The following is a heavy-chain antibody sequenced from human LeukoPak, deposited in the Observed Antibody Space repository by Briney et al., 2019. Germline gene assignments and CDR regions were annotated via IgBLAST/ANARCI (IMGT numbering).Heavy chain of an antibody. CDR1: GYTFRSYA. CDR2: INSDNGNT. CDR3: ARGSGSTWWDLFDY. Sequence: ASVKVSCEASGYTFRSYAISWVRQAPGQGLEWLGWINSDNGNTNYAQKFQGRVTMTTDTSTSTANMELRSLRFDDTAVYFCARGSGSTWWDLFDYWGQGTLVTVSS. D-gene: IGHD3-10*01. V-gene: IGHV1-18*01. J-gene: IGHJ4*02.